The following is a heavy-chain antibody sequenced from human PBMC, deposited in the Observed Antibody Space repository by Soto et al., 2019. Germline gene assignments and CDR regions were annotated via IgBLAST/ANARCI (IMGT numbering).Heavy chain of an antibody. CDR1: DDSINSDKYY. Sequence: QLKLQESGPGLVKPSETLSLTCSVSDDSINSDKYYWGWIRQPPGKGLEWIGSIYYRGNAYSNPSLQSRVSISLATSKSQFPLQRNSVTATDSAVYFCARLEGMATISYYFGFWGPGALVTVSS. J-gene: IGHJ4*02. CDR3: ARLEGMATISYYFGF. D-gene: IGHD5-12*01. V-gene: IGHV4-39*01. CDR2: IYYRGNA.